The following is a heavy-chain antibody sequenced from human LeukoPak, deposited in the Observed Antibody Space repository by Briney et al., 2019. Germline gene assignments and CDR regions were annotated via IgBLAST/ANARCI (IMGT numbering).Heavy chain of an antibody. CDR2: ISAYNGNT. V-gene: IGHV1-18*01. CDR3: ARDGGYDYLTYGMDV. D-gene: IGHD5-12*01. J-gene: IGHJ6*02. CDR1: GYTFTNHA. Sequence: ASVKVSCKASGYTFTNHAIHWVRQAPGQGLEWMGWISAYNGNTNYAQKLQGRVTMTTDTSTSTAYMELRSLRSDDTAVYYCARDGGYDYLTYGMDVWGQGTTVTVSS.